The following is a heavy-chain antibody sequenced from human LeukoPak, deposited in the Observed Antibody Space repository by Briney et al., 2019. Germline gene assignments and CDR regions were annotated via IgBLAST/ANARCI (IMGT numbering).Heavy chain of an antibody. CDR2: IYPGDSDT. Sequence: GESLKISCKGPGYSFTSYWIGWVRQMPGKGLEWMGIIYPGDSDTRYSPSFQGQVTISADKSISTAYLQWSSLKASDTAMYYCARLFRDGYNSFSAYYYYYMDVWGKGTTVTVSS. CDR1: GYSFTSYW. CDR3: ARLFRDGYNSFSAYYYYYMDV. V-gene: IGHV5-51*01. J-gene: IGHJ6*03. D-gene: IGHD5-24*01.